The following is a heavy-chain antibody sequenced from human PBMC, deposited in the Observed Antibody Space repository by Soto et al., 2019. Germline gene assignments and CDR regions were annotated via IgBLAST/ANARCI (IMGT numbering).Heavy chain of an antibody. CDR1: GFSLTSPGMC. J-gene: IGHJ6*02. CDR2: IERDDDDK. CDR3: ARSIRGPRRFNGMDV. V-gene: IGHV2-70*13. Sequence: SGPTLVNPTETLTLTCTFSGFSLTSPGMCVSWIRQPPGKALEWLALIERDDDDKYYSTSLKTRLTISKDTRKNQVVLTMANMDPAVTGTYYCARSIRGPRRFNGMDVWGQGTTVTVSS. D-gene: IGHD1-20*01.